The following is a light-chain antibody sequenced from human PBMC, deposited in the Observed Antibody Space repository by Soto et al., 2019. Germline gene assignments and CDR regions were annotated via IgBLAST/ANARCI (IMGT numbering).Light chain of an antibody. CDR2: DVS. V-gene: IGLV2-14*03. CDR1: SSDVGAFNY. Sequence: QSALTQPASVSGSPGQAITISCSGTSSDVGAFNYVSWYQQHPGKAPTLMISDVSNRPSGVSNRFSGSKSGNTASLTISGLRAEDEADYYCNSYTSNNTYVFGTGTKVTVL. CDR3: NSYTSNNTYV. J-gene: IGLJ1*01.